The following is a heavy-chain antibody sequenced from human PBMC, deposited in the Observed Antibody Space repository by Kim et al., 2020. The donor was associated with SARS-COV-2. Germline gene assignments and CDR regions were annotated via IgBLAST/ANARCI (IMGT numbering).Heavy chain of an antibody. V-gene: IGHV3-53*01. CDR3: ARLRDCGMGV. Sequence: ADSEKCRFTIARDNSRNTVFLQMNSLRAVDTAVYYCARLRDCGMGVWGQGTTVTVSS. J-gene: IGHJ6*02.